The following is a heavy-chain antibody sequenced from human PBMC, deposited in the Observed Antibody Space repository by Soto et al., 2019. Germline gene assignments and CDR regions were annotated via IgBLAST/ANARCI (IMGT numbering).Heavy chain of an antibody. V-gene: IGHV3-9*01. CDR3: AKDISLGELSAPDH. J-gene: IGHJ4*02. CDR1: GFTFDDFD. D-gene: IGHD3-16*02. Sequence: PGGSLRLSCVASGFTFDDFDMHWVRQAPGKGLEWVSGMSWNRGSIVYADSVKGRFTISRDNAKNSLYLQMNSLRPEDTALYYCAKDISLGELSAPDHWGQGTLVTVSS. CDR2: MSWNRGSI.